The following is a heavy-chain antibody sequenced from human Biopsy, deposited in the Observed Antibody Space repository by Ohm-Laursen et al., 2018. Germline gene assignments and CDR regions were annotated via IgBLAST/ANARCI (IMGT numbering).Heavy chain of an antibody. Sequence: GTLSLTCTVSGGSFTGHYWTWIRQPPGKGLEGIGHISHTGYTSYKSSLKSRVTISLDTSRKHFSLRLTSLAAADTAVYYCARGSNEYGGLYFPHWGQGTLVTASS. CDR1: GGSFTGHY. V-gene: IGHV4-59*11. D-gene: IGHD4-23*01. J-gene: IGHJ1*01. CDR3: ARGSNEYGGLYFPH. CDR2: ISHTGYT.